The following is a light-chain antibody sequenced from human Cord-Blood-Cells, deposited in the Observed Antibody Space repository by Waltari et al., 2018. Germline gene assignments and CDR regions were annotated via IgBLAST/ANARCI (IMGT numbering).Light chain of an antibody. CDR3: QQYNSYSRT. CDR2: KAS. V-gene: IGKV1-5*03. Sequence: DTQMTQSPSTLSASVGARVTITCRASQSISSWLAWYQQKPGKAPKLLIYKASSLESGVPSRFSGSGSGTEFTLTISSLQSDDFATYYCQQYNSYSRTFGQGTKVEIK. J-gene: IGKJ1*01. CDR1: QSISSW.